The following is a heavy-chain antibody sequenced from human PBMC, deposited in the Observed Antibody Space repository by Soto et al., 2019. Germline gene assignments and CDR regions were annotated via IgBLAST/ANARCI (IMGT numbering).Heavy chain of an antibody. V-gene: IGHV4-4*02. D-gene: IGHD3-10*02. Sequence: QVQLQESGPGLVKPSGTLSLTCAVSGGSISSSNWWSWVRQPPGKGLEWIGEIYHSGSTNYNPSLTRRVTISVDTSKNQFSLKLSSVPAADTAVYYCASVRGGYYSAMDVWGQGTTVTVSS. J-gene: IGHJ6*02. CDR2: IYHSGST. CDR1: GGSISSSNW. CDR3: ASVRGGYYSAMDV.